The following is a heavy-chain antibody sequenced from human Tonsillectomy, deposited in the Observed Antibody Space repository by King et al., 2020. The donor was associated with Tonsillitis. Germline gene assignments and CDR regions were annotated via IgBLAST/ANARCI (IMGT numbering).Heavy chain of an antibody. CDR2: IWYDGSNK. D-gene: IGHD5-12*01. J-gene: IGHJ2*01. V-gene: IGHV3-33*08. Sequence: VQLVESGGGVVQPGRSLRLSCAASGFTFSSYGMHWVRQAPGKGLEWVAVIWYDGSNKYYADSVKGRFTISRDNSKNTLYLQMNSLRAEDTAVYYCARTRGYSGYPPYWYFDLWGRGTLVTVSS. CDR1: GFTFSSYG. CDR3: ARTRGYSGYPPYWYFDL.